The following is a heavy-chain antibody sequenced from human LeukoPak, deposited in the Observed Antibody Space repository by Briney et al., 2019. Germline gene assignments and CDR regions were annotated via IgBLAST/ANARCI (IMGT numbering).Heavy chain of an antibody. CDR1: GFTFSNYD. J-gene: IGHJ5*02. CDR3: AKDLSRAVAADWFDP. D-gene: IGHD6-19*01. V-gene: IGHV3-23*01. CDR2: ISDSGGST. Sequence: GGSLRLSCAASGFTFSNYDMSWVRQAPGKGLEWVSSISDSGGSTYYADSVKGRLTISRDNSKNTLYLQMTNLRAADTGVYYCAKDLSRAVAADWFDPWDQGSLVTVSS.